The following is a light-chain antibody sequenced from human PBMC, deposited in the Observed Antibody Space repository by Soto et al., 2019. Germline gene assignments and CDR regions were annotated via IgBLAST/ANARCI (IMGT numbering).Light chain of an antibody. CDR2: DAS. V-gene: IGKV3-11*01. Sequence: EIVLTQSPATLSLSPGERATLSCRASQNIINYLAWYQQKPGQAPRLLIYDASNRATGIPARFSGSGSGTDFTLTISSLEPEDLAVYYCQQRSNWPWTFGQGTKVEIK. CDR1: QNIINY. J-gene: IGKJ1*01. CDR3: QQRSNWPWT.